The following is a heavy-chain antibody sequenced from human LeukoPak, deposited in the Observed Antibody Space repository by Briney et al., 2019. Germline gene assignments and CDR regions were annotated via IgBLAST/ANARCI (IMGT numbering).Heavy chain of an antibody. J-gene: IGHJ4*02. Sequence: PGRSLRLSCAASGFTFDDYAMHWVRQAPGXGLEWVSGISWNSGSIGYADSVKGRFTISRDNAKNSLYLQMNSLRAEDTALYYCAKDSMYDSTGYFDYWGQGTLVTVSS. CDR3: AKDSMYDSTGYFDY. CDR1: GFTFDDYA. CDR2: ISWNSGSI. V-gene: IGHV3-9*01. D-gene: IGHD2-8*01.